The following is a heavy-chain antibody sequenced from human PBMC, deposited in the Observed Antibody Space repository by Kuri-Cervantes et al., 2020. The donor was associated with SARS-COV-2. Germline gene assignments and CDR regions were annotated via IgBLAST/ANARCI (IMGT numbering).Heavy chain of an antibody. CDR3: AKSMSIAAPASDY. CDR1: RFRFSSYD. D-gene: IGHD6-13*01. Sequence: GGSLRLSCAASRFRFSSYDMAWVRQAPGKGLEWVSGISGSGGTTYYADSVKGRFTISRDNSKNTLYLQVNSVRADDTAVYYCAKSMSIAAPASDYWGQGTLVTVSS. V-gene: IGHV3-23*01. CDR2: ISGSGGTT. J-gene: IGHJ4*02.